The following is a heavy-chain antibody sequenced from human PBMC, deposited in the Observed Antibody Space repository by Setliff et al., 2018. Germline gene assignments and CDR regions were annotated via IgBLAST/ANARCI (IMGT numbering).Heavy chain of an antibody. Sequence: SETLSLTCGVHGGSFSGYQWTWIRQPPGKGLEWIGEINQSGSANYNPSLKSRASLSVDTSEKQLSLTLNSVTVADTAVYYCARAQVVFAISAPAWYFEIWGRGTLVTVSS. D-gene: IGHD2-21*01. J-gene: IGHJ2*01. CDR1: GGSFSGYQ. V-gene: IGHV4-34*01. CDR2: INQSGSA. CDR3: ARAQVVFAISAPAWYFEI.